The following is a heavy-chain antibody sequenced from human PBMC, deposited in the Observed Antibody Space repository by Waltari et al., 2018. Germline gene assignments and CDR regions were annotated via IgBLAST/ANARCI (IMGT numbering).Heavy chain of an antibody. D-gene: IGHD3-9*01. CDR1: GYTFTGYY. Sequence: QVQLVQSGPEVKKPGASVKVSCKASGYTFTGYYIHGVRQPPGHGLAWMGWINPNSGGTNYAQKFQGRVTMTRDTSISTAYMELSRLRSDDTAVYYCARDLSGNYYDILTGPYYYYGMDVWGQGTTVTVSS. CDR3: ARDLSGNYYDILTGPYYYYGMDV. CDR2: INPNSGGT. V-gene: IGHV1-2*02. J-gene: IGHJ6*02.